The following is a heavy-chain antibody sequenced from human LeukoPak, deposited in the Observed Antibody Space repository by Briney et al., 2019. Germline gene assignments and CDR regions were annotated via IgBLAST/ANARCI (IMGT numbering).Heavy chain of an antibody. CDR1: GFTFSSSW. D-gene: IGHD1-7*01. V-gene: IGHV4-4*02. CDR3: ARGQLELLSYYYMDV. CDR2: IYHSGST. Sequence: GSLRLSCAASGFTFSSSWMAWVRQAPGKGLEWIGYIYHSGSTYYNPSLKSRVTISVDRSKNQFSLKLSSVTAADTAVYYCARGQLELLSYYYMDVWGKGTTVTVSS. J-gene: IGHJ6*03.